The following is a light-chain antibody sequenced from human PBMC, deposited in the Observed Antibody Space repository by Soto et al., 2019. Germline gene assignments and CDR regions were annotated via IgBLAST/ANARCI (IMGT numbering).Light chain of an antibody. CDR3: QKYGDSST. CDR2: GAS. V-gene: IGKV3-20*01. J-gene: IGKJ1*01. Sequence: EIVLTQSPGTLSLSPGERATLSCRASQSVTSNYLAWYQQKPGQAPRLLIYGASSRATGIPDRFSGSGSGTDFTLTISRLEPEDFAVYYCQKYGDSSTFGQRTKVEIK. CDR1: QSVTSNY.